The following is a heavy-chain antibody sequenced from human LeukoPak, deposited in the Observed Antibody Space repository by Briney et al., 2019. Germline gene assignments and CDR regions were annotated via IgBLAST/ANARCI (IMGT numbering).Heavy chain of an antibody. D-gene: IGHD6-19*01. J-gene: IGHJ5*02. Sequence: ASVKVSCKASGYTFTGYYMHWVRQAPGQGLEWMGWINPNSGGTNYAQKFPGRVTMTRDTSISTAYMELSRLRSDDTAVYYCARDQWSIAVAGTDWFDPWGQGTLVTVSS. CDR1: GYTFTGYY. V-gene: IGHV1-2*02. CDR3: ARDQWSIAVAGTDWFDP. CDR2: INPNSGGT.